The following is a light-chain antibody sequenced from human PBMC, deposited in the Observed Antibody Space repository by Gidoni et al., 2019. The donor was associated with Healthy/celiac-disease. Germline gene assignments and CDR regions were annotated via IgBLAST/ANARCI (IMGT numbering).Light chain of an antibody. CDR2: GAS. CDR3: QQYNNWRRT. Sequence: EIVMTQSPATLSVSPGERATLSCRASQSVSSNVAWYQQKPGQAPRLLIYGASTRATGIPARFSGSGSGTEFTLTISSLQSEDFAVYYCQQYNNWRRTFGQXTKVEIK. J-gene: IGKJ1*01. V-gene: IGKV3-15*01. CDR1: QSVSSN.